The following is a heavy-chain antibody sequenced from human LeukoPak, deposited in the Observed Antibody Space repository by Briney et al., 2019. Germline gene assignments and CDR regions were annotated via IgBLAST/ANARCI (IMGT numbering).Heavy chain of an antibody. CDR3: AKAHYDIWAIDY. V-gene: IGHV3-64*01. Sequence: GGSLRLSCAASGFTFSSYAMHWVRQAPGKGLEYVSAISSNGGSTYYANSVKGRFTVSRDNSKNTLYLQMGSLRAEDTAVYYCAKAHYDIWAIDYWGQGTLVTVSS. D-gene: IGHD3-9*01. J-gene: IGHJ4*02. CDR2: ISSNGGST. CDR1: GFTFSSYA.